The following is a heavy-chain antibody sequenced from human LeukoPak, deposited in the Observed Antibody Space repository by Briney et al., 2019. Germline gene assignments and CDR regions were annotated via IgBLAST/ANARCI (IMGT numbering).Heavy chain of an antibody. CDR3: ARGVGTTFYFDY. V-gene: IGHV3-53*01. J-gene: IGHJ4*02. Sequence: GGSLRLSCAASGTVNTNYMSWVRQAPGKGLEWVSGIYSGGTMYYADSVKGRFTISRDSSKNTLYLQMNSLRAEDTAIYYCARGVGTTFYFDYWGQGTLVTVSS. CDR1: GTVNTNY. D-gene: IGHD1-26*01. CDR2: IYSGGTM.